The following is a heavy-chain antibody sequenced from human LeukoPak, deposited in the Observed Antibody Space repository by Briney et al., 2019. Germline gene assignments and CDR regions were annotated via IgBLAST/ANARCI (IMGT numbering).Heavy chain of an antibody. CDR2: IKSKTDGGTT. Sequence: GGSLRLSCAASGFTFSNAWMSWVRQAPGKGLEWVGRIKSKTDGGTTDYAAPVKGRFTISRDDSKNTLYLQMNSLKTEDTAVYYCTTTIVTTVNYFVYWGQGTLVTVSS. CDR3: TTTIVTTVNYFVY. CDR1: GFTFSNAW. V-gene: IGHV3-15*01. D-gene: IGHD4-11*01. J-gene: IGHJ4*02.